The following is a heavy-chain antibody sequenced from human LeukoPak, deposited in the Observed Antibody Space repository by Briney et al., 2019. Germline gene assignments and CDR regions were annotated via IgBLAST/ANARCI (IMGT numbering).Heavy chain of an antibody. V-gene: IGHV3-30*04. CDR3: ARGLMWIRLWSVFDY. D-gene: IGHD5-18*01. J-gene: IGHJ4*02. Sequence: GGSLRLSCAASGFTFSSYAMHWVRQAPGKGLEWVAVISYDGSNKYYADSVKGRFTISRDNSKNTLYLQMNSLRAEDTAVYYCARGLMWIRLWSVFDYWGQGTLVTVSS. CDR2: ISYDGSNK. CDR1: GFTFSSYA.